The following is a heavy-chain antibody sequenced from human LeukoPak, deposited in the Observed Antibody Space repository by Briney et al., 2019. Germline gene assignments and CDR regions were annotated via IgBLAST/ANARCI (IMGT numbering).Heavy chain of an antibody. D-gene: IGHD1-14*01. V-gene: IGHV3-23*01. Sequence: GGSLRLSCAVSGFTFSSYAMTWVRKAPGKGLEWVSAITGSGGTTYYVDSVKGRFSISRDNSKNTLYLQMNSLRADDTAVYYCAKGGSFSEGNIDYWGQGILVTVSS. CDR2: ITGSGGTT. J-gene: IGHJ4*02. CDR3: AKGGSFSEGNIDY. CDR1: GFTFSSYA.